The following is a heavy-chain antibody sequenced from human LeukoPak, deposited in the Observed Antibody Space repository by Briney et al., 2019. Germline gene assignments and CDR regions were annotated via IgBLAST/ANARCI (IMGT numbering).Heavy chain of an antibody. Sequence: PSETLSLTCTVSGGSISSSSYYWGWIRQPPGKGLEWIGSIYYSGSTYYTPSLKSRVTISVDTSKNQFSLKLSSVTAADTAVYYCARHALAAAGTFNYFDYWGQGTLVTVSS. CDR3: ARHALAAAGTFNYFDY. V-gene: IGHV4-39*01. CDR1: GGSISSSSYY. CDR2: IYYSGST. D-gene: IGHD6-13*01. J-gene: IGHJ4*02.